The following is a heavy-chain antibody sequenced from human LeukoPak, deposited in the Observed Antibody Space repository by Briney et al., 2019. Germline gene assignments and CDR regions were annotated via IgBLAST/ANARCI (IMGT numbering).Heavy chain of an antibody. D-gene: IGHD6-13*01. CDR3: ARRAAAGMGLDY. J-gene: IGHJ4*02. Sequence: VASVKVSCKASGGTFSSYAISWVRQAPGQGLEWMGRIIPILGIANYAQKFQGRVTITADKSTSTAYMELSSLRSEDTAVYYCARRAAAGMGLDYWGQGTLVTVSS. CDR2: IIPILGIA. CDR1: GGTFSSYA. V-gene: IGHV1-69*04.